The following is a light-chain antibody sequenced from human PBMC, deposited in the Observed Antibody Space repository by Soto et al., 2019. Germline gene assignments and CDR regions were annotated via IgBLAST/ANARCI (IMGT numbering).Light chain of an antibody. CDR3: QQYDTSPRT. J-gene: IGKJ1*01. CDR1: QSVSSN. CDR2: RAS. V-gene: IGKV3D-15*02. Sequence: EIVMTQSPATLSVSPGERATLSCRASQSVSSNLAWYQQKPGQAPRLLIYRASTRATGIPDRFSGSGSGTDFTLTIRRLEPEDFAVYYCQQYDTSPRTFGQGTKVEFK.